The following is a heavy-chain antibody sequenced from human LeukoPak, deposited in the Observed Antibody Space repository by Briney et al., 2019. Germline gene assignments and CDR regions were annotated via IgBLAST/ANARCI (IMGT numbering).Heavy chain of an antibody. CDR3: ARAPQLDRRRRNHYYYYYMDV. V-gene: IGHV1-8*02. CDR2: MNPNSGNT. Sequence: ASVKVSCKASGYTFTSYGINWVRQATGQGLEWMGRMNPNSGNTGYAQRFQGRITVTRNTSISTAYMELSSLRSEDTAVYYCARAPQLDRRRRNHYYYYYMDVWGKGTTVTISS. J-gene: IGHJ6*03. CDR1: GYTFTSYG. D-gene: IGHD1-1*01.